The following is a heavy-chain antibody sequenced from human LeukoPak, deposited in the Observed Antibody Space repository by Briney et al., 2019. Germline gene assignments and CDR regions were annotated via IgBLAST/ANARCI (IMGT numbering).Heavy chain of an antibody. CDR1: GASISSSSYY. Sequence: SETLSLTCTVSGASISSSSYYWGWIRQPPGKGLEWIGSIYYSGSTYYNPSLKSRVTVSVDTSKNQFSLNLISVTAADTAVYYCARATDVYSFDYWGQGTLVTVSS. CDR2: IYYSGST. J-gene: IGHJ4*02. V-gene: IGHV4-39*01. CDR3: ARATDVYSFDY.